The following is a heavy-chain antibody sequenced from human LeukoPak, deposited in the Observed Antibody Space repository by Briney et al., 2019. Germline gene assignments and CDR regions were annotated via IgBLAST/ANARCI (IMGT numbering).Heavy chain of an antibody. D-gene: IGHD4-11*01. Sequence: GGSLRLSCAASGFTFSSYAMSWVRQAPGKGLEWVSAISGSGGSTYYADSVKGRFTISRDSSKNMLYLQMSSLRVEDTAVYYCANDMDDYNVQPPLFKYWGQGTLVTVSS. J-gene: IGHJ1*01. CDR3: ANDMDDYNVQPPLFKY. V-gene: IGHV3-23*01. CDR2: ISGSGGST. CDR1: GFTFSSYA.